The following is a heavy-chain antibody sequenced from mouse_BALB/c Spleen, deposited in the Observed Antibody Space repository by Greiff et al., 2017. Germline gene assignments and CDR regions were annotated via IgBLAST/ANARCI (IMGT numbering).Heavy chain of an antibody. Sequence: VQLKESGPELVRPGTSVKVSCKASGYAFTNYLIEWVKQRPGQGLEWIGVINPGSGGTNYNEKFKGKATLTADKSSSTAYMQLSSLTSDDSAVYFCASGWSWFAYWGQGTLVTVSA. J-gene: IGHJ3*01. V-gene: IGHV1-54*01. CDR1: GYAFTNYL. CDR3: ASGWSWFAY. D-gene: IGHD1-1*02. CDR2: INPGSGGT.